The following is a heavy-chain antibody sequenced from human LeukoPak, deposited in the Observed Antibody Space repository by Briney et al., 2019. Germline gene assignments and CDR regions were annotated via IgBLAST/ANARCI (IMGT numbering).Heavy chain of an antibody. CDR1: GGSISSSSYY. CDR3: ARHRTKVTTALI. V-gene: IGHV4-39*01. CDR2: IYYSGST. Sequence: SGTLSLTCTVSGGSISSSSYYWGWIRQPPGKGLEWIGSIYYSGSTYYNPSLKSRVTISVDTSKNQFSLKLSSVTAADTAVYYCARHRTKVTTALIWGQGTLVTVSS. D-gene: IGHD4-17*01. J-gene: IGHJ4*02.